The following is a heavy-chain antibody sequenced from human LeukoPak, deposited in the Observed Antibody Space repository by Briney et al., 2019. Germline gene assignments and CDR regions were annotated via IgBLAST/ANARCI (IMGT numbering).Heavy chain of an antibody. Sequence: GGSLRLSCAASGFTFSTYAMSWVRQAPGKGLEWVSGISDTGGTMFYADAVKGRFTISRDNSKNTLYLQMNSLRAGDTAIYYCAKDPSGQYCTGGSCFSWGQGTLVTVSS. D-gene: IGHD2-15*01. CDR3: AKDPSGQYCTGGSCFS. J-gene: IGHJ4*02. CDR1: GFTFSTYA. CDR2: ISDTGGTM. V-gene: IGHV3-23*01.